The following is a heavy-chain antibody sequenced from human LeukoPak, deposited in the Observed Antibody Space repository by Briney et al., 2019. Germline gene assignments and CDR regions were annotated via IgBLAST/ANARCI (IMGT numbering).Heavy chain of an antibody. Sequence: PGGSLRLSCAASGFTFSSYAMHWVRQAPGKGLEWVAVISYDGSNKYYADSVKGRFTISRDNSKNTLYLQMNSLRAEDTAVYYCARDCWADNRVDYDFWSGYYPDYWGQGTLVTVSS. CDR2: ISYDGSNK. V-gene: IGHV3-30-3*01. J-gene: IGHJ4*02. CDR1: GFTFSSYA. D-gene: IGHD3-3*01. CDR3: ARDCWADNRVDYDFWSGYYPDY.